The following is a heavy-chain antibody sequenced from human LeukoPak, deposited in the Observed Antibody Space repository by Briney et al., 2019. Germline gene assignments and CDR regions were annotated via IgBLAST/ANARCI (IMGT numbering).Heavy chain of an antibody. CDR3: AVQRTLWQQVLDH. CDR2: IYSGGST. D-gene: IGHD6-13*01. J-gene: IGHJ4*02. Sequence: GGSLRLSCAASGFTFSSYGMHWVRQAPGKGLEWVSVIYSGGSTYYADSVKGRFTISRGNSKNTLYLQMNSLRAEDTAVYYCAVQRTLWQQVLDHWGQGVLVTVSS. CDR1: GFTFSSYG. V-gene: IGHV3-NL1*01.